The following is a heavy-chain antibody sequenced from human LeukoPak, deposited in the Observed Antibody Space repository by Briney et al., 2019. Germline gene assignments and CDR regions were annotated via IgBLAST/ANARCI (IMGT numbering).Heavy chain of an antibody. Sequence: GGSLRLSCAASGFTFSSYAMSWVRQAPGKGLEWISIVTGTGSSTNYADSVRGRFTISRDNSKNTLYLQMNSLRAEDTATYYCAKGGTADLAYIDYWGQGALVTVSS. CDR2: VTGTGSST. CDR1: GFTFSSYA. D-gene: IGHD1/OR15-1a*01. CDR3: AKGGTADLAYIDY. V-gene: IGHV3-23*01. J-gene: IGHJ4*02.